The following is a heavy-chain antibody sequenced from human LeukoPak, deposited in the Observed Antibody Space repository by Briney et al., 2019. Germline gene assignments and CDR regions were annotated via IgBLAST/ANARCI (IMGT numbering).Heavy chain of an antibody. Sequence: PGGSLRLSCAASGFTFSSYGMHWVRQAPGKGLEWVAVISYDGSNKYYADSVKGRFTISRDNAKNSLYLQMNSLRAEDTAVYYCARGDKYYYDSSGYFDYWGQGTLVTVSS. D-gene: IGHD3-22*01. CDR3: ARGDKYYYDSSGYFDY. CDR2: ISYDGSNK. J-gene: IGHJ4*02. V-gene: IGHV3-30*03. CDR1: GFTFSSYG.